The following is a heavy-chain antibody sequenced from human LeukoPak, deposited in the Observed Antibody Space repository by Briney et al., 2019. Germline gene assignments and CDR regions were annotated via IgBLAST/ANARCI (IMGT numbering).Heavy chain of an antibody. J-gene: IGHJ4*02. CDR2: IKQDGSEK. CDR1: GSTFTYW. Sequence: GGSLRLSCAASGSTFTYWMSWVRQAPGKGPEWVANIKQDGSEKYCVDSVKGRFTISRDNAKKSVYLQMNSLRAEDTAVYYCASAFLDDFWSGHFWGQGTLVTVSS. D-gene: IGHD3-3*01. CDR3: ASAFLDDFWSGHF. V-gene: IGHV3-7*01.